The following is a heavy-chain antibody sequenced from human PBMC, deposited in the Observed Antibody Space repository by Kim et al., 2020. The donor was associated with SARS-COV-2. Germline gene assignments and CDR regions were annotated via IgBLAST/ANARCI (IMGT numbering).Heavy chain of an antibody. D-gene: IGHD6-25*01. J-gene: IGHJ5*02. CDR1: GGSFSGYY. Sequence: SETLSLTCAVYGGSFSGYYWSWIRQPPGKGLEWIGEINHSGSTNYNPSLKSRVTISVDTSKNQFSLKLSSVTAADTAVYYCARKRWFDPWGQGTLVTVSS. V-gene: IGHV4-34*01. CDR3: ARKRWFDP. CDR2: INHSGST.